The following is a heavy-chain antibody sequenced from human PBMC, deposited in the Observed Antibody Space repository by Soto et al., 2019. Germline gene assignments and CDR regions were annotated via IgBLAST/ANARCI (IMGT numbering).Heavy chain of an antibody. CDR2: ISYDGSNK. J-gene: IGHJ4*02. CDR1: GFTFSSYG. Sequence: GGSLRLSCAPSGFTFSSYGMHWVRQAPGKGLEWVAVISYDGSNKYYADSVKGRFTISRDNSKNTLYLQMNSLRAEDTAVYYCANPSDYYDSSGYYPGYWGQGTLVTVSS. D-gene: IGHD3-22*01. CDR3: ANPSDYYDSSGYYPGY. V-gene: IGHV3-30*18.